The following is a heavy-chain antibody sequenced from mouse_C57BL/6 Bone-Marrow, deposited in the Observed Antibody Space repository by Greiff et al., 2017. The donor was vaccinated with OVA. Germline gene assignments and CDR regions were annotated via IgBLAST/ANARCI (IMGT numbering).Heavy chain of an antibody. J-gene: IGHJ1*03. CDR2: ISNGGGST. CDR3: ARHHYYSNYGYIDV. D-gene: IGHD2-5*01. Sequence: EVQGVESGGGLVQPGGSLKLSCAASGFTFSDYYMYWVRQTPEKRLEWVAYISNGGGSTYYPDTVKGRFTISRDNAKNTLYLQMSRLKSEDTAMYYYARHHYYSNYGYIDVWGTGTTVTVSS. CDR1: GFTFSDYY. V-gene: IGHV5-12*01.